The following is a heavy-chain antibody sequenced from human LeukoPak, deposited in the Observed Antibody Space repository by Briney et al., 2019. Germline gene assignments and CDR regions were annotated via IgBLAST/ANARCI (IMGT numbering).Heavy chain of an antibody. D-gene: IGHD4-17*01. CDR1: GGSLSGSTYY. CDR3: ARLSNDYGDYEGHY. J-gene: IGHJ4*02. Sequence: SETLSLTCTVSGGSLSGSTYYWGWIRQPPGKGLEWIGTVFYSGRTYYNSSLQSRVTISVDTSKNQFSLRLSSVTAADTAIYYCARLSNDYGDYEGHYWGQGTLVTVSP. CDR2: VFYSGRT. V-gene: IGHV4-39*01.